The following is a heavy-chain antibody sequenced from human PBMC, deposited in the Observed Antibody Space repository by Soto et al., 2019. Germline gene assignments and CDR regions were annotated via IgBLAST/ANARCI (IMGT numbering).Heavy chain of an antibody. V-gene: IGHV3-23*01. CDR3: ASSERYHKDKY. Sequence: GGSLRLSCTVSGFTFSNFAMSWVRQAPGKGLEWVSSINYNGVGTYYADSVKGRFTISRDNSKNTLFLLINSLRVEDAAIYYCASSERYHKDKYWGKGTVVTASS. D-gene: IGHD3-10*01. CDR1: GFTFSNFA. CDR2: INYNGVGT. J-gene: IGHJ4*02.